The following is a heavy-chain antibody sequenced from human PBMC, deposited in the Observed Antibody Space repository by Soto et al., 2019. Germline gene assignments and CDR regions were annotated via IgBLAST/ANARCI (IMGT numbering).Heavy chain of an antibody. Sequence: EVQLLESGGGLVQPGGSLRVSCAATGFTFSSCAMGWVRQAPGKGLEWVSSISVSGGSTYYADSVKGRFTISRDNSKNILYLHMISLRAEDTAVYYCAKERNSWYSSGSDYWGQGTLVIVSS. CDR1: GFTFSSCA. CDR2: ISVSGGST. V-gene: IGHV3-23*01. J-gene: IGHJ4*02. D-gene: IGHD2-15*01. CDR3: AKERNSWYSSGSDY.